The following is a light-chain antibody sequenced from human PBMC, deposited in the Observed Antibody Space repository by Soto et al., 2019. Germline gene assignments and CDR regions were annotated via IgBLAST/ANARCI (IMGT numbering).Light chain of an antibody. J-gene: IGLJ1*01. CDR2: DVT. CDR1: SSDVGGYYS. Sequence: QSALTQPASVSGSPGQSITISCTGTSSDVGGYYSVSWYQQHPGKAPKLMIYDVTNRPSGVSNRLSGSKSGNTASLTISGQQAEDDADYYCSSYTSSSTDVFGTRTKVTVL. CDR3: SSYTSSSTDV. V-gene: IGLV2-14*01.